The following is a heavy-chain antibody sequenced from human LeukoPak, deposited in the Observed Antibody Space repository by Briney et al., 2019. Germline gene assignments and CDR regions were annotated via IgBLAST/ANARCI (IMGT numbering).Heavy chain of an antibody. D-gene: IGHD3-9*01. CDR3: ARDKAGYLDAFDI. Sequence: PSETLSLTCTVSGGSISSGGYYWSWIRQHPGKGLEWIGYIYYSGSTYYNPSLRSRVTISVDTSKNQFSLKLSSVTAADTAVYYCARDKAGYLDAFDIWGQGTMVTVS. V-gene: IGHV4-31*03. CDR2: IYYSGST. J-gene: IGHJ3*02. CDR1: GGSISSGGYY.